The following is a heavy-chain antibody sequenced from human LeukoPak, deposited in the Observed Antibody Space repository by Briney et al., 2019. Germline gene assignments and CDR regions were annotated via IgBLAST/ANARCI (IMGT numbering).Heavy chain of an antibody. CDR3: ARAAGGTRNYYMDV. D-gene: IGHD3-16*01. CDR1: GYTFSSYD. CDR2: MNPSSGNT. V-gene: IGHV1-8*01. Sequence: ASVKVSCKASGYTFSSYDVNWVRQATGQGLEWMGWMNPSSGNTGYAQKFQGRVTIIRNTSISTAYMELSSLRSEDTALYYCARAAGGTRNYYMDVWAKGTTVTVSS. J-gene: IGHJ6*03.